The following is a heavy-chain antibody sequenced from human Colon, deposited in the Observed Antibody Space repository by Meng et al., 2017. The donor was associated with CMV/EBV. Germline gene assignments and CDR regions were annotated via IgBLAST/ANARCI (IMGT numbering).Heavy chain of an antibody. CDR1: GAPISNFF. V-gene: IGHV4-4*07. D-gene: IGHD1-26*01. Sequence: QRQLQGSGPGLVRPSETLSLTCSVSGAPISNFFWSWIRQSAGMRLEWIGRIQSDGNTYYNPSLKSRVTVSQDTSKNQISLRLRSVTAADTAVYYCATGSGDFDHWGQGTLVTVSS. CDR3: ATGSGDFDH. J-gene: IGHJ4*02. CDR2: IQSDGNT.